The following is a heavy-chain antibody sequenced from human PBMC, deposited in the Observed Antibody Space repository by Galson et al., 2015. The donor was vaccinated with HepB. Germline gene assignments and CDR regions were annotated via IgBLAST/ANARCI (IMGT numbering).Heavy chain of an antibody. CDR3: AKERRYCSSTSCYSVFDY. V-gene: IGHV3-23*01. CDR2: ISGSGGST. J-gene: IGHJ4*02. Sequence: SLRLSCAASGFTFSSYAMNWVRQAPGKGLEWVSAISGSGGSTYYADSVKGRFTISRDNSKNTLYLQMNSLRAEDTAVCYCAKERRYCSSTSCYSVFDYWGQVTLVTVSS. D-gene: IGHD2-2*01. CDR1: GFTFSSYA.